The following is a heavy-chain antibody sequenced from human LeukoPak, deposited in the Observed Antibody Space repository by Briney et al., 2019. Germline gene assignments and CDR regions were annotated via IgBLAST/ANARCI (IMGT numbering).Heavy chain of an antibody. J-gene: IGHJ4*02. D-gene: IGHD3-22*01. CDR3: AKDYMIVVVITPYFDY. CDR2: VSGSGGST. Sequence: GGSLRLSCAASGFTFSSYAMSWVRQAPGKGLEWVSAVSGSGGSTYYADSVKGRFTISRDNSKNTLYLQMNSLRAEDTAVYYCAKDYMIVVVITPYFDYWGQGTLVTVSS. CDR1: GFTFSSYA. V-gene: IGHV3-23*01.